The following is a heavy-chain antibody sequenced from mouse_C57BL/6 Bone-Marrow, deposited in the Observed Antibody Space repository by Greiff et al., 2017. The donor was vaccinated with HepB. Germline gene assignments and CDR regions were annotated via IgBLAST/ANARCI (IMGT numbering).Heavy chain of an antibody. CDR3: ARGVYGAY. J-gene: IGHJ3*01. Sequence: VQLQQSGAELARPGASVKMSCKASGYTFTSYTMHWVKQRPGQGLEWIGYINPSSGYTKYNQKFKDKATLTADKSSSTAYMPLSSLTSEDSAVYYCARGVYGAYWGQGTLVTVSA. CDR1: GYTFTSYT. CDR2: INPSSGYT. D-gene: IGHD1-1*01. V-gene: IGHV1-4*01.